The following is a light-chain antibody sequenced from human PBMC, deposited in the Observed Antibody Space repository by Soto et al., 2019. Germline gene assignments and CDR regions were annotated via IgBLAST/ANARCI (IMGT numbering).Light chain of an antibody. V-gene: IGKV3-20*01. CDR2: AAS. J-gene: IGKJ3*01. Sequence: EIVLTQSPGTLSLSPGERATLSCRASQTLSINSLAWYQQKLGQPPRLLIYAASTRATDIPERFSGGGSGTDFTLSISSLEPDDFAVYYCQQYDASPLTFGPGTTVEI. CDR1: QTLSINS. CDR3: QQYDASPLT.